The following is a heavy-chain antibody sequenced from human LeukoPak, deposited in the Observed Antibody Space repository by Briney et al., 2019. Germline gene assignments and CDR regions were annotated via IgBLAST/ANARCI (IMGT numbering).Heavy chain of an antibody. CDR3: ARISSIAAAENNWFDP. Sequence: ASVKVSCKASGYTFTNYYMHWVRQAPGQGLEWMGMINPSGGSTSNAQKFQGRVTMTRDTSMSTVYMELSSLRSEDTAVYYCARISSIAAAENNWFDPWGQGTLVTVSS. D-gene: IGHD6-6*01. CDR2: INPSGGST. V-gene: IGHV1-46*01. J-gene: IGHJ5*02. CDR1: GYTFTNYY.